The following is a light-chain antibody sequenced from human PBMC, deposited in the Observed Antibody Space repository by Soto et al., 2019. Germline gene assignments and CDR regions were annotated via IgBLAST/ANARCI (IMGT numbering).Light chain of an antibody. CDR1: QSLRSS. CDR3: QQYNKWPQT. J-gene: IGKJ1*01. V-gene: IGKV3-15*01. CDR2: DAS. Sequence: EIVLTQSPDTLSVSLGERATLSCRASQSLRSSLAWYQQKPGQAPRLLIYDASTRATGIPARFSGSGSGTDFTLTISGLQSEDFAVYYCQQYNKWPQTFGQGTKVDIK.